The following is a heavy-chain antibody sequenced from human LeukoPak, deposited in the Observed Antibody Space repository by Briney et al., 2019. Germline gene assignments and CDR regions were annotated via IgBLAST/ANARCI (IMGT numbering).Heavy chain of an antibody. V-gene: IGHV3-74*01. CDR3: ARVPLGTQQWLESRRGMDV. D-gene: IGHD6-19*01. CDR1: GFTFTTHW. CDR2: IKPDGSDT. J-gene: IGHJ6*02. Sequence: GGSLRLSCGASGFTFTTHWIHWVRQAPGKGLVWVSRIKPDGSDTNYADSVKGRFTISRDNAKNTLYLQMNSLRAEDTAVYYCARVPLGTQQWLESRRGMDVWGQGTTVTVSS.